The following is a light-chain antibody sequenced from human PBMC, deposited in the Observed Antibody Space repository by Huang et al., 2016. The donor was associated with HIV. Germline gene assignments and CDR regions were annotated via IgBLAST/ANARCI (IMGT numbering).Light chain of an antibody. CDR2: WAA. Sequence: DIVMTQSPDSLPVSLGERATINCNSSQSVLYSSNNKNYLAWYQQKPGQPPKLLIYWAATRESGVPDRLSGSGSGTDFTLTISSLQAEDVAVYYCQQYYSTPLTFGGGTKVEIK. CDR1: QSVLYSSNNKNY. CDR3: QQYYSTPLT. J-gene: IGKJ4*01. V-gene: IGKV4-1*01.